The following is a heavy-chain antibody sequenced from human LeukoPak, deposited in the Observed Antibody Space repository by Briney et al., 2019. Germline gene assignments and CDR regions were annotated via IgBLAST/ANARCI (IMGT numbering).Heavy chain of an antibody. V-gene: IGHV4-34*01. CDR1: GGSYSGYY. J-gene: IGHJ4*02. Sequence: SETLSLTCAVYGGSYSGYYWNWIRQPPGKGLEWIGEINHSGSTNYNPSLKSRVAISLGTSKNQFSLKLSSVTAADTAVYYCARLAYLWGQGTLVTVSS. CDR3: ARLAYL. CDR2: INHSGST.